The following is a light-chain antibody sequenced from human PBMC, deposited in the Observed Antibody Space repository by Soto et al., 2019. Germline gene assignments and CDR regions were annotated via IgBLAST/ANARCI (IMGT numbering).Light chain of an antibody. CDR3: QLYNSYSQAT. CDR2: KAS. CDR1: QSIRNW. Sequence: DIQMTQSPSTLSVSVGDRVTITCRASQSIRNWLAWYQQRPGKAPNLLIYKASSLESGVPSRFSGSGSGTEFSLTISSLQPDDFATYYCQLYNSYSQATFGQGTKVEIK. V-gene: IGKV1-5*03. J-gene: IGKJ1*01.